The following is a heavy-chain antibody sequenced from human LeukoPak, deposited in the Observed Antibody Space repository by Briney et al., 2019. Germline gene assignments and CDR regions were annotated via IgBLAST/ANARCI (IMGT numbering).Heavy chain of an antibody. Sequence: GGSLRLSCEASGFTFTHAWMSWVRQAPGKGPEWVGRIKSKADGETTDYAAPVKGRFTISRDDSKSMVSLEMNSLKTEDTAVYYCTCLDDIYDLSPGYYAGWGQGTLVTVSS. CDR1: GFTFTHAW. D-gene: IGHD3-9*01. V-gene: IGHV3-15*01. CDR2: IKSKADGETT. CDR3: TCLDDIYDLSPGYYAG. J-gene: IGHJ4*02.